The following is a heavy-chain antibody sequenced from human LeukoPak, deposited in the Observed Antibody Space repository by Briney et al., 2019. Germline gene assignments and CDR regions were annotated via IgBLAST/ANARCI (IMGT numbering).Heavy chain of an antibody. CDR1: GFTFSSSW. D-gene: IGHD2/OR15-2a*01. CDR2: IKQDGSEK. Sequence: GGSLRLSCVASGFTFSSSWMSWVRQAPGKGLEWVANIKQDGSEKSYVESVRGRFTISRDNAKNSLYLQLNSLRAEDTALYYCARGNPPDYWGQGTLVTVSS. V-gene: IGHV3-7*03. CDR3: ARGNPPDY. J-gene: IGHJ4*02.